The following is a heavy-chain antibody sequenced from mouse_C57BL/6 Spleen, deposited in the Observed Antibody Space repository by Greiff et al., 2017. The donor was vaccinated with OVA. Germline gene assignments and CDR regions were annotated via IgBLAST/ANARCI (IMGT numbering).Heavy chain of an antibody. CDR3: ARSSPYDGFWFAY. CDR1: GFTFTDYY. Sequence: EVKLVESGGGLVKPGGSLSLSCAASGFTFTDYYMSWVRQPPGKALEWLGFIRNKANGYTTEDSASVKGLFTISRDNSHISLYLQMIALRAEDSATYYCARSSPYDGFWFAYWGQGTLVTVSA. D-gene: IGHD2-3*01. J-gene: IGHJ3*01. CDR2: IRNKANGYTT. V-gene: IGHV7-3*01.